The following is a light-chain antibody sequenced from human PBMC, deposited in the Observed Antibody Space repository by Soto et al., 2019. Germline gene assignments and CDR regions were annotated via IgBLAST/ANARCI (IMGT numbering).Light chain of an antibody. V-gene: IGLV2-14*01. J-gene: IGLJ1*01. Sequence: QSALTQPASVSGSPGQSITISCTGTSSDVGGYNYVSWYQQHPGKAPKLMIYGDYNRPSGVSNRFSGSRSGNTASLTISGLQAEDEAEYYCNSYTTSSTVVFGTGTKLTVL. CDR1: SSDVGGYNY. CDR2: GDY. CDR3: NSYTTSSTVV.